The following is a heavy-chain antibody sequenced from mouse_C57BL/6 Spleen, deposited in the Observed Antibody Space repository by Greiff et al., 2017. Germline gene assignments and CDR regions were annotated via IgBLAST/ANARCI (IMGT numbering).Heavy chain of an antibody. Sequence: QVQLQQSGAELAKPGASVKLSCTASGYTFTSYWMHWVKQRPGQGLEWIGYINPSSGYTKYNQKFKDKATLTADKSSSTAYLQLSSLTYEDSAVYYCAGRDGSSGDYFDYWGQGTTLTVSS. CDR3: AGRDGSSGDYFDY. CDR2: INPSSGYT. V-gene: IGHV1-7*01. CDR1: GYTFTSYW. J-gene: IGHJ2*01. D-gene: IGHD1-1*01.